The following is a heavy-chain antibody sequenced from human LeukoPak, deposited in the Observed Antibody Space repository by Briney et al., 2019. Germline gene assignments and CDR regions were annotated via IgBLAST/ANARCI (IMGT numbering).Heavy chain of an antibody. Sequence: GSLRLSCAASGFTFSSYSMNWVRQPPGRGLEWIGEIYHSGSTNYNPSLKSRVTISVDKSKNQFSLKLSSVTAADTAVYYCARDSIAAAGTSLWYWGQGTLVTVSS. CDR3: ARDSIAAAGTSLWY. V-gene: IGHV4-4*02. CDR1: GFTFSSYSM. CDR2: IYHSGST. D-gene: IGHD6-13*01. J-gene: IGHJ4*02.